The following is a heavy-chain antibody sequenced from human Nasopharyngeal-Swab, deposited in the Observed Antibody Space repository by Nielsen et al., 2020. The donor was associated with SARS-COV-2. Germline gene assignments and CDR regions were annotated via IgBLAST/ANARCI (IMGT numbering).Heavy chain of an antibody. Sequence: WIRQPPGKGLEWVSAISGSGGSTYYADSVKGRFTISRDNSKNTLYLQMNSLRAEDTAVYYCAKDLTSIAVAGPIIDYWGQGTLVTLSS. CDR3: AKDLTSIAVAGPIIDY. CDR2: ISGSGGST. J-gene: IGHJ4*02. D-gene: IGHD6-19*01. V-gene: IGHV3-23*01.